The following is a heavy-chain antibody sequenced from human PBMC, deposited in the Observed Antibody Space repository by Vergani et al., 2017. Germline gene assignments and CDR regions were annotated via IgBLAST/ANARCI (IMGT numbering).Heavy chain of an antibody. D-gene: IGHD5-12*01. CDR2: ISGSGGST. Sequence: EVQLLESGGGLVQPGGSLRLSCVASGFTFSTYAMSWVRQAPGKGLEWVSGISGSGGSTDYTDSVKGRFTISRDISKNRLSLQMNSLRAEDTAVYYCAKDHSGYDYWYFDYWGQGTLVTVSS. CDR3: AKDHSGYDYWYFDY. V-gene: IGHV3-23*01. CDR1: GFTFSTYA. J-gene: IGHJ4*02.